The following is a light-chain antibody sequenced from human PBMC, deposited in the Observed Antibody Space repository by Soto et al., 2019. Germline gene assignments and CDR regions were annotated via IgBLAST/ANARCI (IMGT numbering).Light chain of an antibody. Sequence: QSVLTQPPSASGIPGQRVTISCSGSSSNIGSNTVNWYQQLPGTAPKLLIYSDYQRPSGVPDRLSGSKSGTASSLAIRGLQSEDEADYYCAACDDRLKGWVFGGGTKLTVL. CDR2: SDY. CDR3: AACDDRLKGWV. J-gene: IGLJ3*02. V-gene: IGLV1-44*01. CDR1: SSNIGSNT.